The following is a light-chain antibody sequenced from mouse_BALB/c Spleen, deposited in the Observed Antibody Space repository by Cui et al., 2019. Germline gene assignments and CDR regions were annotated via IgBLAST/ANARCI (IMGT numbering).Light chain of an antibody. CDR1: QDINSY. Sequence: DIKMTQSPSSMYASLGERVTITCKASQDINSYSSWFQQKPGKSPKTLIYRANRLVDGVPSRFSGSGSGQDYSLTISSLEYEDMGIYYCLQYDEFPLTFGAGTKLELK. CDR3: LQYDEFPLT. CDR2: RAN. V-gene: IGKV14-111*01. J-gene: IGKJ5*01.